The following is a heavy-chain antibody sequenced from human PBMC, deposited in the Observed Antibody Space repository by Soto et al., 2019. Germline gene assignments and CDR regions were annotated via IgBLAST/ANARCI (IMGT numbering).Heavy chain of an antibody. CDR1: GYIFTNYG. CDR2: IRGYNGYP. V-gene: IGHV1-18*01. D-gene: IGHD6-13*01. CDR3: ATASAGALYDF. Sequence: QVQLVQSGAGVRMPGASVNVSCKTSGYIFTNYGVAWVRQAPGQGLELVAWIRGYNGYPKHTQKFQGGVTVTTDPTTRTGYMELRNLRSDDTAVYYCATASAGALYDFWGQGTRVTVSS. J-gene: IGHJ4*02.